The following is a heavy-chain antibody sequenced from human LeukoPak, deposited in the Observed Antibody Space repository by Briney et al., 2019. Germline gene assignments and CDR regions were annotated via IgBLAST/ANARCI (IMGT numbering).Heavy chain of an antibody. CDR1: GYTFTSFG. J-gene: IGHJ5*02. D-gene: IGHD6-13*01. CDR2: ISAYNGNT. V-gene: IGHV1-18*01. Sequence: ASVKVSCKTSGYTFTSFGISWVRQAPGQGLEWMGWISAYNGNTNCAQKLQGRVTMTTDTSTRTAYMELRSLRSDDTAVYYCARESGAEAGTRWFDPWGQGTLVTVSS. CDR3: ARESGAEAGTRWFDP.